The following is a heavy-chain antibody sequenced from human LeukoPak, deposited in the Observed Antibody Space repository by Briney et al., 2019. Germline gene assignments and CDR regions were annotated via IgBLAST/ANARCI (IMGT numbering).Heavy chain of an antibody. V-gene: IGHV3-48*02. D-gene: IGHD4-23*01. CDR2: ISSSSSTI. CDR3: AREDYGGNSFVY. CDR1: GFIFSRYR. J-gene: IGHJ4*02. Sequence: GGSLRLSCAASGFIFSRYRMHWVRQAPGKGLEWVSYISSSSSTIYYADSVKGRFTISRDNAKNSLYLQMNSLRDEDTAVYYCAREDYGGNSFVYWGQGTLVTVSS.